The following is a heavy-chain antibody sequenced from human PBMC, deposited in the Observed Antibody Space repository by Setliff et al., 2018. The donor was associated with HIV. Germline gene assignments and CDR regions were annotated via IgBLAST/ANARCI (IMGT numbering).Heavy chain of an antibody. V-gene: IGHV3-49*04. CDR1: GFTFSSYV. J-gene: IGHJ4*02. D-gene: IGHD5-18*01. CDR2: IRSKAYGGTT. Sequence: GGSLRLSCAASGFTFSSYVMHWVRQAPGKGLEWVGFIRSKAYGGTTEYAASVKGRFTISRDDSKSIAYLQMNSLKTEDTAMYYCSARYSYGPQFDYWGQGTLVTVSS. CDR3: SARYSYGPQFDY.